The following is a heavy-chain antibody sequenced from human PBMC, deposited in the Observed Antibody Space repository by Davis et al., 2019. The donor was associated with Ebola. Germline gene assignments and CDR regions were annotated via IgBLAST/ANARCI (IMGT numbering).Heavy chain of an antibody. CDR1: GGTFSSYA. Sequence: SVKVSCKASGGTFSSYAISWVRQAPGQGLEWMGRIITILGIANYAQKFQGRVTMTTDTSTSTAYMELSSLRSEDTAVYYCARGIAAPSYGMDVWGQGTTVTVSS. V-gene: IGHV1-69*04. CDR3: ARGIAAPSYGMDV. CDR2: IITILGIA. J-gene: IGHJ6*02. D-gene: IGHD6-13*01.